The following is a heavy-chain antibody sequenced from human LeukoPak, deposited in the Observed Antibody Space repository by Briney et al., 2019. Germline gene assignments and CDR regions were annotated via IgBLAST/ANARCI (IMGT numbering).Heavy chain of an antibody. J-gene: IGHJ4*02. Sequence: GGSLRLSCAGSGFTFSNYWIHWVRQAPGKGLVWVSRVSSDETSTFYADSVKDRFTISRDNAKNTLYLQMNSLRAEDTAVYYCARRYCSGGTCYFDYWGQGTLVTV. CDR2: VSSDETST. D-gene: IGHD2-15*01. CDR3: ARRYCSGGTCYFDY. CDR1: GFTFSNYW. V-gene: IGHV3-74*01.